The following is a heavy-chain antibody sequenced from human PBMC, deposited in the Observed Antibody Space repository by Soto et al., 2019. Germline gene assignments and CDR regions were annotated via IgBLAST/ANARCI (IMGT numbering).Heavy chain of an antibody. CDR2: INHSGST. V-gene: IGHV4-34*01. D-gene: IGHD3-10*01. J-gene: IGHJ6*03. CDR3: ARLLFTMLPPGGYYYMDV. CDR1: GGSFSGYY. Sequence: ETLSLTCAVYGGSFSGYYWSWIRQPPGKGLEWIGEINHSGSTNYNPSLKSRVTISVDTSKNQFSLKLSSVTAADTAVYYCARLLFTMLPPGGYYYMDVWGKGTTVTVSS.